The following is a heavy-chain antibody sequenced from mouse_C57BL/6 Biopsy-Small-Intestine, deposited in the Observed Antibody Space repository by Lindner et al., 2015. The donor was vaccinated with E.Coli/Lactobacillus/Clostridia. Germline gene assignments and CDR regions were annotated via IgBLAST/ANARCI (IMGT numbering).Heavy chain of an antibody. CDR3: ARFTTVLDY. CDR1: GYAFSSSW. V-gene: IGHV1-82*01. J-gene: IGHJ2*01. CDR2: IYLGDGDT. D-gene: IGHD1-1*01. Sequence: VQLQESGPELVKPGASVKISCKASGYAFSSSWMNWVKQRPGKGLEWIGRIYLGDGDTNYNGKFKGKATLTADKSSSTAYMQLSSLTSEDSAVYFCARFTTVLDYWGQGTTLAVSS.